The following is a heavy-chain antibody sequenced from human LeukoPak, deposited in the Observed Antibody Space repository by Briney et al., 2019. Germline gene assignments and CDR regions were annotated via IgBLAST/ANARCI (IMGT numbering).Heavy chain of an antibody. CDR2: IKQDGSEK. CDR3: AELGIPMIAGV. CDR1: GFSVRTTY. J-gene: IGHJ6*04. V-gene: IGHV3-7*01. D-gene: IGHD3-22*01. Sequence: GGSLRLSCAASGFSVRTTYMSWVRQAPGKGLEWVANIKQDGSEKTYADSVRGRFTISRDNAKNSLYLQLNSLRAEDTAVYYCAELGIPMIAGVWGKGTTVTISS.